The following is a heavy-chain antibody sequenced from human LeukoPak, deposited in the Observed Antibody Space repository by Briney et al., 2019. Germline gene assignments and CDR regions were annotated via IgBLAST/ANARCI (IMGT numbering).Heavy chain of an antibody. J-gene: IGHJ4*02. CDR1: GGSISSSSYY. Sequence: SETLSLTCTVSGGSISSSSYYWGWIRQPPGKGLEWIGSIYYSGSTYYNPSLKSRVTISVDTSKNQFSLKLSSVTAADTAVYYCARHAQNSGWYLQNYFDYWGQGTLVTVSS. D-gene: IGHD6-19*01. CDR2: IYYSGST. V-gene: IGHV4-39*01. CDR3: ARHAQNSGWYLQNYFDY.